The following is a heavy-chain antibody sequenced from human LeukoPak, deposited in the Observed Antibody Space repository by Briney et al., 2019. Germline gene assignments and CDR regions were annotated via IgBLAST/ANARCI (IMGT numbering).Heavy chain of an antibody. CDR1: GYTFTSYD. V-gene: IGHV1-2*02. J-gene: IGHJ5*02. Sequence: ASVKVSCKASGYTFTSYDINWVRQAPGQGLEWMGWINPNSGGTNYAQKFQGRVTMTRDTSISTAYMELSRLRSDDTAVYYCARDQLRIQLWLRGSWFDPWGQGTLVTVSS. CDR3: ARDQLRIQLWLRGSWFDP. CDR2: INPNSGGT. D-gene: IGHD5-18*01.